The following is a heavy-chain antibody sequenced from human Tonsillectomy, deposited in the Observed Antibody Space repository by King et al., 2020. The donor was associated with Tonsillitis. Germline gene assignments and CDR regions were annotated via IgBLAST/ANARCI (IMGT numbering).Heavy chain of an antibody. J-gene: IGHJ4*02. D-gene: IGHD3-16*01. CDR3: ARDLGSKESCF. CDR1: GFTFNSYS. CDR2: ISSSSSII. V-gene: IGHV3-48*04. Sequence: DVQLVESGGGLVQPGGSLRLSCAASGFTFNSYSMNWVRQAPGKGLEWVSYISSSSSIIYYADSVKGRFTISRDNAKNSLYLQMNSLRAEDAAVYYCARDLGSKESCFWGQGTLVTVSS.